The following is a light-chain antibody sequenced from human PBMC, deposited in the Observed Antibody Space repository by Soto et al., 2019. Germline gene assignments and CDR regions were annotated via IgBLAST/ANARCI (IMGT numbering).Light chain of an antibody. J-gene: IGLJ1*01. CDR1: SSNIGLNY. CDR3: QSYDSSLSGYV. CDR2: KTG. V-gene: IGLV1-47*01. Sequence: QSVLTQPPSASGTPGQRVNISCSGGSSNIGLNYVYWYQQLPGTAPKLLIYKTGERPSGVPDRFSGSKSGTSASLAISGLRSEDEAEYYCQSYDSSLSGYVFGTGTKVTVL.